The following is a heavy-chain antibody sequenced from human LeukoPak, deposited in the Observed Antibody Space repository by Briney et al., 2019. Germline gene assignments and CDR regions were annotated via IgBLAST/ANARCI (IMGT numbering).Heavy chain of an antibody. CDR1: RYTLTELS. J-gene: IGHJ4*02. D-gene: IGHD3-22*01. Sequence: ASVKVSCKVSRYTLTELSMHWVRQAPGKGLEWMGGFDPEDGETIYAQKFQGRVTMTEDTSTDTAYMELSSLRSEDTAVYYCATLGSNYYDSSGYRSGFDYWGQGTLVTVSS. CDR2: FDPEDGET. CDR3: ATLGSNYYDSSGYRSGFDY. V-gene: IGHV1-24*01.